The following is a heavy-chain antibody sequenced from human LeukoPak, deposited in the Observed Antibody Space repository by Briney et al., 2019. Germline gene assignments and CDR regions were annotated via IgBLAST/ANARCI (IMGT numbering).Heavy chain of an antibody. J-gene: IGHJ6*02. V-gene: IGHV4-59*01. CDR1: GGSISSYY. D-gene: IGHD2-21*01. Sequence: PSETLSLTCTVSGGSISSYYWSWIRQPPGKGLEWIGYIYYSGSTNYNPSLKSRVTISVDTSKNQFSLKLSSVTAADTAVYYCARVEGGGEWLYYYYGMDVWGQGTTVTVSS. CDR3: ARVEGGGEWLYYYYGMDV. CDR2: IYYSGST.